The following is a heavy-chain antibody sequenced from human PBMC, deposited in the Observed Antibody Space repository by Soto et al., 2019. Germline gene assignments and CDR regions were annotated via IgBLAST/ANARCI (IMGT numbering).Heavy chain of an antibody. D-gene: IGHD5-18*01. CDR1: GFTLSSYG. V-gene: IGHV3-30*18. Sequence: EGSLRRSCVASGFTLSSYGMHWVRQAPGKGLEWVAVISYDGSNKYYADSVKGRFTISRDNSKNTLYLQMNSLRAEDTAVYYCAKDQGRGGYSYGYFSPYFDYWGQGTLVTVSS. J-gene: IGHJ4*02. CDR3: AKDQGRGGYSYGYFSPYFDY. CDR2: ISYDGSNK.